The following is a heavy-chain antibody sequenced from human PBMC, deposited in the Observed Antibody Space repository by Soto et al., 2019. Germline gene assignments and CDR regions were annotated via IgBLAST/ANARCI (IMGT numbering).Heavy chain of an antibody. CDR3: ARLDSDYDYYYAMDV. V-gene: IGHV1-18*01. J-gene: IGHJ6*02. CDR2: ISAYNGNT. CDR1: GYTFTRYG. Sequence: QVQLVQSGAEVKKPGASVKVSCKASGYTFTRYGISWVRQAPGQGLEWVGWISAYNGNTNYEQKLQGRVTMTKDTSTSTVYMELRRLRSDDTAGYYWARLDSDYDYYYAMDVWGQGTTVTVSS. D-gene: IGHD5-18*01.